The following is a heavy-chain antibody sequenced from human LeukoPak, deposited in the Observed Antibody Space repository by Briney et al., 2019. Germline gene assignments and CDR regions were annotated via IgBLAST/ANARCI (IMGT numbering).Heavy chain of an antibody. Sequence: GGSLRLSCAASGFTFSSYGMHWVRQAPGKGLEWVAVISYDGSNKYYADSVKGRFTISRDNSKNTLYLRMNSLRAEDTAVYYCAYGSGSYYPPPPFDYWGQGTLVTVSS. D-gene: IGHD3-10*01. CDR2: ISYDGSNK. J-gene: IGHJ4*02. V-gene: IGHV3-30*03. CDR3: AYGSGSYYPPPPFDY. CDR1: GFTFSSYG.